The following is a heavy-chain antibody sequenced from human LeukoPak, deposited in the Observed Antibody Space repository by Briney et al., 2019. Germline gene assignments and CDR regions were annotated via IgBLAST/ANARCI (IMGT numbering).Heavy chain of an antibody. V-gene: IGHV4-61*08. D-gene: IGHD2-2*02. CDR2: IYYSGST. Sequence: SETLSLTCTVSGGPISSGDYYWTWIRQPPGKGLEWIGYIYYSGSTNYNPSLKSRVTISVDTSKNQFSLKLSSVTAADTAVYYCARGVVVPAAIPRPWFDPWGQGTLVTVSS. CDR1: GGPISSGDYY. CDR3: ARGVVVPAAIPRPWFDP. J-gene: IGHJ5*02.